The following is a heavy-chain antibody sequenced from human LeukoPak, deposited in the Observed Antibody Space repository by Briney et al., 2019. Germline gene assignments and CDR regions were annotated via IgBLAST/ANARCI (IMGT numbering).Heavy chain of an antibody. CDR3: PRHAFYGEYLTPLDW. D-gene: IGHD4-17*01. Sequence: PSETLSVSCTVSRGSIAGDTHYWGWIRQPPGRGLEWIGNVYYSGSTYYNPSFRSRLTISVDTSKNQFSLRLTSVTAADTGIYSCPRHAFYGEYLTPLDWWGPGTLLIVSS. V-gene: IGHV4-39*01. CDR2: VYYSGST. J-gene: IGHJ4*01. CDR1: RGSIAGDTHY.